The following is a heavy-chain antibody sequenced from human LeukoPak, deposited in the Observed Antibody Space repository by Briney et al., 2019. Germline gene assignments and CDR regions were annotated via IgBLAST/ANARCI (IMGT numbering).Heavy chain of an antibody. D-gene: IGHD6-13*01. CDR2: INPKSAGT. V-gene: IGHV1-2*02. CDR1: GYTFTGYC. J-gene: IGHJ4*02. Sequence: ASVKVSCKASGYTFTGYCMHWVRQAPGQGLEWMGWINPKSAGTNCAQKFQGRVTMTRDTSTSTVYMELSSLRSEDTAVYYCARGKDKQQLALDYWGQGTLVTVSS. CDR3: ARGKDKQQLALDY.